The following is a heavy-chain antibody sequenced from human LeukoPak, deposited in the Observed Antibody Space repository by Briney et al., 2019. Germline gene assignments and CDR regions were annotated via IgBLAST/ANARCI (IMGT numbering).Heavy chain of an antibody. D-gene: IGHD3-10*01. CDR1: GGSISSSYW. CDR2: VYHSGST. Sequence: SGTLSLTCAVSGGSISSSYWWSWVRQPPGKGLEWIGEVYHSGSTNYNPSLKSRVTISVDTSKNQFSLKLSSVTAADTAVYYCAREGVSGIYYMDVWGKGTTVTVSS. J-gene: IGHJ6*03. CDR3: AREGVSGIYYMDV. V-gene: IGHV4-4*02.